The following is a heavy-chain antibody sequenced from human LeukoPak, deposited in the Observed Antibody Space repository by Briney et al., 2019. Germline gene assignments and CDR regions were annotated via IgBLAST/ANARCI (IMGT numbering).Heavy chain of an antibody. Sequence: PSQTLSLTCTVSGGSISSGDYYWSWIRQPPGKGLEWIGYIYYSGNTYYNPSLKGRVTISVATSKNQFSLKLSSVTAADTAVYYCARAYCSSTSCYLSTPEYLQHWGQGTLVIVSS. D-gene: IGHD2-2*01. CDR3: ARAYCSSTSCYLSTPEYLQH. CDR2: IYYSGNT. J-gene: IGHJ1*01. CDR1: GGSISSGDYY. V-gene: IGHV4-30-4*01.